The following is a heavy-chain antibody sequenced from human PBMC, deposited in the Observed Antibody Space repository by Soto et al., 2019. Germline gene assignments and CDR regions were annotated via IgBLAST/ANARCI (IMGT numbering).Heavy chain of an antibody. J-gene: IGHJ2*01. CDR1: GFSFSRYA. CDR3: VKQGYTYGLIYWYFDL. D-gene: IGHD2-15*01. V-gene: IGHV3-23*01. Sequence: EVQLLESEGGLVQPGGSLRLSCVASGFSFSRYAMSWVRQAPGRGLEWVAGLSGSGTDTYFADSVQGRITISRDNSKNTLSLELSFVTADDTATYFCVKQGYTYGLIYWYFDLWGRGTLVTVSS. CDR2: LSGSGTDT.